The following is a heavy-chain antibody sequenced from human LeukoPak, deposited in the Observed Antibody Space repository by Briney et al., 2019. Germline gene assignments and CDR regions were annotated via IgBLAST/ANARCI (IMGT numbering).Heavy chain of an antibody. CDR3: ARAGSNWHVDY. Sequence: PGGSLRLSCAASGFTFSGYWMHWGRQAPGKGLVWVSVTNDGSFTNYADSVKGRFTISRDNAKNTLYLQLNSLRAEDTGVYYCARAGSNWHVDYWGQGTLVTVSS. V-gene: IGHV3-74*01. J-gene: IGHJ4*02. D-gene: IGHD1-20*01. CDR1: GFTFSGYW. CDR2: TNDGSFT.